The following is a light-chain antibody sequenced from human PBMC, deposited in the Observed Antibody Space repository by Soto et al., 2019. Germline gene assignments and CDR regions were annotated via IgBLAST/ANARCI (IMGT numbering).Light chain of an antibody. CDR1: QSVSNNY. J-gene: IGKJ4*01. V-gene: IGKV3-20*01. CDR3: QQYGRSLT. Sequence: EIVLTQSPGTLSLSPGERATLSCMASQSVSNNYLAWYQKKRGQAPRLLVYGASTRATGIPDRFSGSGSGTDFTLAISRLEPEDFAVYYCQQYGRSLTFGGGTKVEIK. CDR2: GAS.